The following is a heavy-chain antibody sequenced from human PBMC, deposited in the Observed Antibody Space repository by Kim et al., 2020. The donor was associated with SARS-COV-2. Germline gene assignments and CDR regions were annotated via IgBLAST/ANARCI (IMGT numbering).Heavy chain of an antibody. Sequence: ASVKVSCKASGYKFTNYGISWVRQAPGQGLEWMAWISAYDGHTKYAHKVQGRLTMATDASTNTAYMELMSLTSDDTAVYYCARTASYTNYPDYWGQGTPV. CDR3: ARTASYTNYPDY. V-gene: IGHV1-18*01. CDR1: GYKFTNYG. J-gene: IGHJ4*02. CDR2: ISAYDGHT.